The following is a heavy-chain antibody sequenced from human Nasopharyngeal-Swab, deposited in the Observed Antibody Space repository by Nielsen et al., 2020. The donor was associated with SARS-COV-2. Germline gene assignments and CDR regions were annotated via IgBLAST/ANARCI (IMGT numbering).Heavy chain of an antibody. J-gene: IGHJ6*02. CDR2: VYSIDGP. V-gene: IGHV3-23*05. CDR1: GFTFSNYA. D-gene: IGHD2-15*01. CDR3: ASSTTHYYYYGMDV. Sequence: GESLKISCAASGFTFSNYAMSWVRQAPGKGLEWVSGVYSIDGPYYADSVKGRFTISKDSSKNTLYLHMNSLRAEDTAVYYCASSTTHYYYYGMDVWGQGTTVTVSS.